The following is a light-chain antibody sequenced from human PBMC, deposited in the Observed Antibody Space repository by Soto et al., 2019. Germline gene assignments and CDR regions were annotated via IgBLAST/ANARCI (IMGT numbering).Light chain of an antibody. V-gene: IGKV1D-13*01. CDR1: QGISSA. CDR3: QQFNNYPRT. J-gene: IGKJ1*01. CDR2: DAS. Sequence: AVQLTQSPSSLSASVGDGVTITCRASQGISSALAWYQQKPGIAPKLLIYDASTLESGVPSRFSGSGSGTDFTLTISSLQPGDFATYYCQQFNNYPRTFGQGTKVDIK.